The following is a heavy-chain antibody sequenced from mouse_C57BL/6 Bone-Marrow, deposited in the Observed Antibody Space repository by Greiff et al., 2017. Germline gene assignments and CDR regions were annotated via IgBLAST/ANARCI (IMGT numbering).Heavy chain of an antibody. D-gene: IGHD1-1*01. CDR2: IYPGDGDT. V-gene: IGHV1-82*01. J-gene: IGHJ1*03. CDR1: GYAFSSSW. CDR3: ARRDYGSSGYWYFDV. Sequence: VQRVESGPELVKPGASVKISCKASGYAFSSSWMNWVKQRPGKGLEWIGRIYPGDGDTNYNGKFKGKATLTADKSSSTANMQLSSLTSEDSAVYFCARRDYGSSGYWYFDVWGTGTTVTVSS.